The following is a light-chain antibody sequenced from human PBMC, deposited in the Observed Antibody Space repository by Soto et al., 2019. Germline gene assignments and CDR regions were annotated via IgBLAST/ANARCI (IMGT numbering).Light chain of an antibody. CDR3: QEYKSYST. CDR2: DVS. Sequence: DIKMTHSPSTLSASVGDRVIITCRASQSINRRLAWYQQKPGKAPRLLIYDVSTLESGVPSRFGGSGSGTEFTLTISGVQPEDFATYFCQEYKSYSTFGPGTKVDI. CDR1: QSINRR. V-gene: IGKV1-5*01. J-gene: IGKJ1*01.